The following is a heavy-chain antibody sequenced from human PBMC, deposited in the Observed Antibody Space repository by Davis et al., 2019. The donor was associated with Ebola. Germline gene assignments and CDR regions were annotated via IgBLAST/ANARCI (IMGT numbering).Heavy chain of an antibody. D-gene: IGHD1-14*01. CDR2: IVVGSGNT. Sequence: AASVNVSCKASGFTFTGSAMQWVRQARGQRLEWIGWIVVGSGNTNYAQKFQGRITMTRDKSTSTTFLDLSNLRSEDTAVYYCAASAGTVGKFDYWGQGTLVTVSS. CDR3: AASAGTVGKFDY. J-gene: IGHJ4*01. CDR1: GFTFTGSA. V-gene: IGHV1-58*02.